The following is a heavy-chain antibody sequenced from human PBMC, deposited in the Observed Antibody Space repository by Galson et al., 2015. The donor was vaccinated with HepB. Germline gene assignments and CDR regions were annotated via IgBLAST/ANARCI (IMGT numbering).Heavy chain of an antibody. CDR1: GFTFSSYW. D-gene: IGHD6-19*01. CDR3: AKGRYSSGWFFDY. Sequence: SLRLSCAASGFTFSSYWMSWVRQAPGKGLEWMANINQDGSEKYYVDSVKGRFTISRDNAKNSLYLQMNSLRAEDTALYYGAKGRYSSGWFFDYWGQGTLVTVSS. CDR2: INQDGSEK. V-gene: IGHV3-7*03. J-gene: IGHJ4*02.